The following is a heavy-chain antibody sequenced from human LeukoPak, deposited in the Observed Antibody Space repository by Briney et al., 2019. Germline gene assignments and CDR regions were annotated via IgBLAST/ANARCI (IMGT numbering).Heavy chain of an antibody. Sequence: NPSETLSLTCTVSGGSISSGGYYWSWIRQHPGRGLEWIGYIYCSGSTYYNPSLKSRVTISVDTSKNQFSLKLSSVTAADTAVYYCASRRGSRFDYWGQGTLVTVSS. D-gene: IGHD3-10*01. V-gene: IGHV4-31*03. CDR3: ASRRGSRFDY. CDR2: IYCSGST. J-gene: IGHJ4*02. CDR1: GGSISSGGYY.